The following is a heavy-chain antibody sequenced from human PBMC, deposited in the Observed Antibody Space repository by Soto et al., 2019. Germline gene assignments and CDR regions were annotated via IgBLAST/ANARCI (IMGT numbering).Heavy chain of an antibody. CDR2: VYNSGST. V-gene: IGHV4-59*07. CDR1: ARPSNSYY. J-gene: IGHJ4*02. CDR3: AAGGGLPRYY. Sequence: PSDTLSLTCTISARPSNSYYWSWIRQPPGKGLEWIGYVYNSGSTYYNPSLKSRVTISLDTSKNQFSLYLNSMTAADTAVYYCAAGGGLPRYYWGQGTLVTVS. D-gene: IGHD5-12*01.